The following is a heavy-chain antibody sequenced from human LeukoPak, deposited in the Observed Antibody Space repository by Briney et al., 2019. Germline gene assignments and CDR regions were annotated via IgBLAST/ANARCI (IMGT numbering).Heavy chain of an antibody. V-gene: IGHV4-34*01. D-gene: IGHD3-16*01. CDR2: INHSGST. CDR1: GGSFSGYY. Sequence: SETLSLTCAVYGGSFSGYYWSWIRQPPGKGLEWIGEINHSGSTNYSPSLKSRVTISVDTSKNQFPLKLSSVTAADTAVYYCARDGAESDAFDIWGQGTMVTVSS. J-gene: IGHJ3*02. CDR3: ARDGAESDAFDI.